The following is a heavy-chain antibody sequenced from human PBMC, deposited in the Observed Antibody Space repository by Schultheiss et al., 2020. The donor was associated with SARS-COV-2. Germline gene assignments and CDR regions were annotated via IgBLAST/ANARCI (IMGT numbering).Heavy chain of an antibody. V-gene: IGHV4-39*07. CDR2: IYTSGST. CDR1: GGSISSSSYY. Sequence: SETLSLTCTVSGGSISSSSYYWSWIRQPPGKGLEWIGRIYTSGSTNYNPSLKSRVTISVDTSKNQFSLQLNSVTPEDTAVYYCARVRARVIDYWGQGTLVTVSS. J-gene: IGHJ4*02. CDR3: ARVRARVIDY.